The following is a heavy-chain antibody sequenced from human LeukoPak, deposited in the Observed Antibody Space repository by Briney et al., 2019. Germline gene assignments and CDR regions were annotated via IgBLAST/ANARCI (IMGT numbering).Heavy chain of an antibody. CDR2: VSSSGRHM. Sequence: PGGSLRLSCAASGFTFSDYYMSWIRQAPGKGLEWVSSVSSSGRHMYYADSVKGRFTISRDNAKNSLYLQMNSLKPEDTAVYYCARVAEAAAFDSWGQGTLVTVSS. V-gene: IGHV3-11*04. CDR3: ARVAEAAAFDS. D-gene: IGHD6-13*01. J-gene: IGHJ4*02. CDR1: GFTFSDYY.